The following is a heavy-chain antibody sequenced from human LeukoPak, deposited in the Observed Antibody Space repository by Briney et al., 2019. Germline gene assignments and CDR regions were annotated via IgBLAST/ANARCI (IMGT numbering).Heavy chain of an antibody. J-gene: IGHJ4*02. CDR2: ISYDGSNK. Sequence: GGSLRLSCAASGFTFSSYAMHWVRQAPGKGLEWVAVISYDGSNKYYADSVKGRFTISRDNSKNTLYLQMNSLRAEDTAVYYCAKDREIFGVVITTFDYWGQGTLVTVSS. CDR1: GFTFSSYA. V-gene: IGHV3-30-3*01. D-gene: IGHD3-3*01. CDR3: AKDREIFGVVITTFDY.